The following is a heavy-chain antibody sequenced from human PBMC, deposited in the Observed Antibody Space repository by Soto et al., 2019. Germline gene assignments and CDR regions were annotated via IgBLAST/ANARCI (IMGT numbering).Heavy chain of an antibody. CDR3: ARSQGSSTSLEIYYYYYYGMDV. CDR1: GGTFSSYA. V-gene: IGHV1-69*01. CDR2: IIPISGTA. Sequence: QVQLVQSGAEVKKPGSSVKVSCKASGGTFSSYAISWVRQAPGQGLELMGGIIPISGTANYAQKFQGRVTITADESTSIVYMELSSLRSEATAVYFCARSQGSSTSLEIYYYYYYGMDVWGQGTTVTVSS. D-gene: IGHD2-2*01. J-gene: IGHJ6*02.